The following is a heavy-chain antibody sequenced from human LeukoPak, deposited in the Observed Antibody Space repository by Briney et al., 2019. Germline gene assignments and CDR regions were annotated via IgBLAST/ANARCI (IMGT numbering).Heavy chain of an antibody. CDR2: IYSSGST. V-gene: IGHV3-66*01. CDR1: GFTVSSNC. D-gene: IGHD4-17*01. J-gene: IGHJ6*02. CDR3: ARETVTTRYYYYGMDV. Sequence: GGSLRLSCAASGFTVSSNCMSWVRQAPGKGLEWVSVIYSSGSTYYADSVKGRFTISRDNSKNTLYLQMNSLRAEDTAVYYCARETVTTRYYYYGMDVWGQGTTVTVSS.